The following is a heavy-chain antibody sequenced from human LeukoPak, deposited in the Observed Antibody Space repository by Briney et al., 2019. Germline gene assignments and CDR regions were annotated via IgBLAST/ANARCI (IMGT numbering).Heavy chain of an antibody. J-gene: IGHJ4*02. D-gene: IGHD3-10*01. CDR3: ARRFRIHFDY. CDR1: RGSFSGYY. V-gene: IGHV4-34*12. Sequence: PSQTLSPTWAVDRGSFSGYYWTWIRQPPGKVLEWIGEVIHSGRTTFTPSLKSRVTISVDTSKIQFSLNLSSVTAADTAVYYCARRFRIHFDYWGQGSLVTVSS. CDR2: VIHSGRT.